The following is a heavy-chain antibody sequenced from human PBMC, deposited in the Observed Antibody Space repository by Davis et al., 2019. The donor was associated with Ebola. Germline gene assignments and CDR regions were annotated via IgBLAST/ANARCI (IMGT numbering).Heavy chain of an antibody. CDR3: AIEGTGDGFIYYYGMDV. CDR1: GYTFSNYA. CDR2: MNPNSVDT. D-gene: IGHD1-1*01. Sequence: AASVKVSCKASGYTFSNYAINWVRQATGQGLEWMGWMNPNSVDTGHAQKFQGRVTMTRNTSISTAYMELSSLTSEDTAVYYCAIEGTGDGFIYYYGMDVWGQGTTVTVSS. J-gene: IGHJ6*02. V-gene: IGHV1-8*01.